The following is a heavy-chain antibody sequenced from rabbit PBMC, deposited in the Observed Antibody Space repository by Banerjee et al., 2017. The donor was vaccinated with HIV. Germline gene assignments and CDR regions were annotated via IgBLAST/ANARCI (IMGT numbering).Heavy chain of an antibody. CDR1: GFSFSSSYF. J-gene: IGHJ3*01. D-gene: IGHD7-1*01. CDR2: VAIGNGGRT. CDR3: ARDTGTSFSSYGMDL. V-gene: IGHV1S45*01. Sequence: QEQLEESGGDLVKPEGSLTLTCTASGFSFSSSYFMSWVRQAPGKGLEWIGSVAIGNGGRTGYASWAKGRFTISKTSSTTLTLQMTSLTVADTATYFCARDTGTSFSSYGMDLWGQGTLVTVS.